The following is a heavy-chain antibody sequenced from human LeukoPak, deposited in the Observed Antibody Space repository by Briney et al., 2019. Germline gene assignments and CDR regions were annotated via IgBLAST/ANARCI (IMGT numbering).Heavy chain of an antibody. CDR1: GGTFSSYA. Sequence: SVKVSCKASGGTFSSYAISWMRQAPGQGLEWMGRIIPILGIANYAQKFQGRVTITADKSTSTAYMELSSLRSEDTAVYYCAREGVGATGGAFDIWGQGTMVTVSS. V-gene: IGHV1-69*04. D-gene: IGHD1-26*01. CDR2: IIPILGIA. J-gene: IGHJ3*02. CDR3: AREGVGATGGAFDI.